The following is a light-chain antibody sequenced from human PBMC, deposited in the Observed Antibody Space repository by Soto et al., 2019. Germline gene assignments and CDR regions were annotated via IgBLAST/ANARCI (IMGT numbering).Light chain of an antibody. CDR3: QQLNSYPYT. J-gene: IGKJ2*01. CDR1: QGISSS. Sequence: DIQLTQSPSFLSASVGDRVTITCRASQGISSSLAWYQQKPGKTPKLLIYAASTLQSGVPSRFSGSGSGTEFTLTISSRQPEDFATYYCQQLNSYPYTFGQGTKVEIK. CDR2: AAS. V-gene: IGKV1-9*01.